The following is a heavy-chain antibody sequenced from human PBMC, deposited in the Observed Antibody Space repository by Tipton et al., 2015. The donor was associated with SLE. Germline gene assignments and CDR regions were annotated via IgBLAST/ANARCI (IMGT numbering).Heavy chain of an antibody. CDR1: GGSISSYY. D-gene: IGHD3-3*01. J-gene: IGHJ6*03. Sequence: TLSPTCTVSGGSISSYYWSWIRQPPGKGLEWIGYIYYSGSTNYKPSLKSRITISVDTSKNQFSLKLTSVTAADTAVYYCARTLRGDGVVVGLDHYYMDVWGKGTTVTVSS. CDR2: IYYSGST. V-gene: IGHV4-59*01. CDR3: ARTLRGDGVVVGLDHYYMDV.